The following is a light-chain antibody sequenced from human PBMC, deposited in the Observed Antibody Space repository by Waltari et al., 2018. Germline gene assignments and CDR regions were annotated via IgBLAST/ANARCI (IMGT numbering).Light chain of an antibody. CDR3: QHYVKLPVT. J-gene: IGKJ1*01. V-gene: IGKV3D-15*02. CDR1: QSVSRA. Sequence: SCRASQSVSRALAWYQQKPGQAPRLLIYGASTRATGVPDRFSGSGSGTDFSLTISSLDPEDFAVYYCQHYVKLPVTYGQGTKVEI. CDR2: GAS.